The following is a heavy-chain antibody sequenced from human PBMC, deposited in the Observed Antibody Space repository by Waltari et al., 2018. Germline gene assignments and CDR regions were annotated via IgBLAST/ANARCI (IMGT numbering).Heavy chain of an antibody. CDR3: AITRRYNQIPRLNWCDP. D-gene: IGHD1-1*01. CDR2: INHSGSA. V-gene: IGHV4-34*01. CDR1: GGSFSGYY. Sequence: QVQLQQWGAGLLKPSETLSLTCAVYGGSFSGYYWSWIRQPPGKGLEWIGEINHSGSANYNPALNRRVTISVDTAKNQFSLKLSSVTAADTAVYYCAITRRYNQIPRLNWCDPWGQGTLVTVSS. J-gene: IGHJ5*02.